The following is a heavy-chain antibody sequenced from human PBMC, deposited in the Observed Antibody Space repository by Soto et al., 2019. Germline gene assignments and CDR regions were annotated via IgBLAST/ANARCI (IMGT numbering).Heavy chain of an antibody. Sequence: PSETLCLTCTVSGGSISSGDYYGSWIRQPPGKGLEWIGYIYYRGSTYYNPSLKSRVTISVDTSKNQFSLKLSAVTAADTAVYYCARAGLEWPYNWLDPWGQETLVAVAS. CDR2: IYYRGST. CDR1: GGSISSGDYY. J-gene: IGHJ5*02. CDR3: ARAGLEWPYNWLDP. D-gene: IGHD3-3*01. V-gene: IGHV4-30-4*01.